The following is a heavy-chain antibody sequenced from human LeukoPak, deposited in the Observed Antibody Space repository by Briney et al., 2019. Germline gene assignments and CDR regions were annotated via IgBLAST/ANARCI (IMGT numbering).Heavy chain of an antibody. D-gene: IGHD6-6*01. CDR1: GGSISSSSYY. J-gene: IGHJ6*03. CDR2: IYYSGST. CDR3: ASVPRNYYYYYMDV. Sequence: SETLSLTCTVSGGSISSSSYYWGWIRQPPGKGLEWIGSIYYSGSTYYNPSLKSRVTISVDTSKNQFSLKLSSVTAADTAVYYCASVPRNYYYYYMDVWGKGTTVTVSS. V-gene: IGHV4-39*07.